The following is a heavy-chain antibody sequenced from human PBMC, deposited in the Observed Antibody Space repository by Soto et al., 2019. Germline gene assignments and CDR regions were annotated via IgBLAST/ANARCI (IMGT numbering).Heavy chain of an antibody. Sequence: ASVKVSCKASGYTFTSYDINWVRQATGQGLEWMGWMNPNSGNTGYAQKFQGRVTMTRNTSISTAYMELSSLRSEDTAVYYCARAGHSSSWYFPYYYYGMDVWGQGTTVTVPS. CDR3: ARAGHSSSWYFPYYYYGMDV. CDR2: MNPNSGNT. CDR1: GYTFTSYD. J-gene: IGHJ6*02. V-gene: IGHV1-8*01. D-gene: IGHD6-13*01.